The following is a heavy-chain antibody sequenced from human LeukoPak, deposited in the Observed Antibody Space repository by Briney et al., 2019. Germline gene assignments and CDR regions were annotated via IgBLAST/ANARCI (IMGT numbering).Heavy chain of an antibody. CDR2: ISSSSTTI. V-gene: IGHV3-48*01. CDR3: ALIAVDWQQPFDY. CDR1: GFSFSRYT. J-gene: IGHJ4*02. D-gene: IGHD6-13*01. Sequence: GGSLRLSCAASGFSFSRYTMSWVRQAPGKGLEWISYISSSSTTIKYADSVKGRFIISRNNAKNSVYLQMNSLRAEDTAVYYCALIAVDWQQPFDYWGQGTLVTVSS.